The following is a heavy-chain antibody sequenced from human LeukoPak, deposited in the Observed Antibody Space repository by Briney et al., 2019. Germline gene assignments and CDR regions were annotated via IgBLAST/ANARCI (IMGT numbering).Heavy chain of an antibody. D-gene: IGHD3-3*01. CDR1: GGSISSYY. J-gene: IGHJ3*02. V-gene: IGHV4-59*01. CDR3: ARDRSYYDFWSGYWHDAFDI. Sequence: PSETLSLTCTVSGGSISSYYWSWIRQPPGKGLEWIGYIYYSGSTNYNPSLKSRVTISVDTSKNQFSLKLSSVTAADTAVYYCARDRSYYDFWSGYWHDAFDIWGQGTMVTVSS. CDR2: IYYSGST.